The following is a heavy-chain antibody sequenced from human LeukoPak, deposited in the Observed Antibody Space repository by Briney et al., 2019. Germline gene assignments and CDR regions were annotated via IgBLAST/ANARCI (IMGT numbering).Heavy chain of an antibody. J-gene: IGHJ4*02. CDR1: GGSISGYY. V-gene: IGHV4-59*08. CDR2: IYYSGST. D-gene: IGHD3-16*01. CDR3: ARRGTGGRSFDY. Sequence: PSETLSLTCTVSGGSISGYYWSWIRQPPGKGLESIGYIYYSGSTNYNPSLKSRVTISLDTSKNQFSLKLSSVTASDTAVYYCARRGTGGRSFDYWGQGTLVTVSS.